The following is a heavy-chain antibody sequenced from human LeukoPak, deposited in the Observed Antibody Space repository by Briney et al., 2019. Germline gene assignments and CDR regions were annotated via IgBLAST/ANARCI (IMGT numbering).Heavy chain of an antibody. J-gene: IGHJ6*04. D-gene: IGHD3-10*02. CDR3: AELGITMSGGV. Sequence: GGSLRLSCAASGFTFSSYSMNWVRQAPGKGLEWVSYISSSGSTKYYVDSVKGRFTISRGNAKNSLYLQMNRMRAEDTAVYYCAELGITMSGGVWGEGTTVTTSS. V-gene: IGHV3-48*04. CDR2: ISSSGSTK. CDR1: GFTFSSYS.